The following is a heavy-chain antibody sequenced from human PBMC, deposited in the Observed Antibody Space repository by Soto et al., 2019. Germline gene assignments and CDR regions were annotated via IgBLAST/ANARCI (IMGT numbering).Heavy chain of an antibody. J-gene: IGHJ4*02. V-gene: IGHV4-61*01. CDR1: GGSVSSSFHY. CDR3: AREGPLIAAD. Sequence: SETLSLTCIVSGGSVSSSFHYWSWIRQPPGEGLEWIGYIYHSGSTNYNPSLKSRVSISMDTSKNQFSLKLTSVTAADTAVYYCAREGPLIAADWGQGTLVTASS. CDR2: IYHSGST. D-gene: IGHD6-25*01.